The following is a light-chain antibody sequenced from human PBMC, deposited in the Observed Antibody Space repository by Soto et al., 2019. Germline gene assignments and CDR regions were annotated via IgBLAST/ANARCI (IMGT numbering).Light chain of an antibody. CDR2: EVT. V-gene: IGLV2-14*01. CDR3: SSYTTAYTQV. J-gene: IGLJ3*02. Sequence: QSVLSQPASVSGSPGQSITISCTGTSNDVGYYNYVSWYQQRPGQAPKLMISEVTTRPSGVSDRFSGSKSGNTASLTISRLQAEDEAHYYCSSYTTAYTQVFGGGTKLTVL. CDR1: SNDVGYYNY.